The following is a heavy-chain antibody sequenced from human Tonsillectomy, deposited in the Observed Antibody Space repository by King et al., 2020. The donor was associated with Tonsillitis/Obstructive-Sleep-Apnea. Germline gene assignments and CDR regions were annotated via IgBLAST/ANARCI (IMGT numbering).Heavy chain of an antibody. Sequence: QLQESGPGLVKPSETLSLTCTVSGGSMTSYHWSWMRQPPGKGLEWIGYIYYSGSTNYNASLQSRVTIAVDTSKNQFSLKLSSVTAADTAVYYCARPNCSGGSCQPNAFDIWGQGTMVTGSS. V-gene: IGHV4-59*01. CDR2: IYYSGST. CDR1: GGSMTSYH. CDR3: ARPNCSGGSCQPNAFDI. J-gene: IGHJ3*02. D-gene: IGHD2-15*01.